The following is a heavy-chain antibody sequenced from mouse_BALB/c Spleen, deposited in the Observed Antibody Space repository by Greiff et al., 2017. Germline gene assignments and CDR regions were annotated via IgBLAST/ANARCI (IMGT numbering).Heavy chain of an antibody. Sequence: EVKLLESGGGLVKPGGSLKLSCAASGFTFSSYAMSWVRQTPEKRLEWVASISSGGSTYYPDSVKGRFTISRDNARNILYLQMSSLRSEDTAMYYCATYYYGAWFAYWGQGTLVTVSA. V-gene: IGHV5-6-5*01. CDR1: GFTFSSYA. CDR2: ISSGGST. J-gene: IGHJ3*01. CDR3: ATYYYGAWFAY. D-gene: IGHD1-1*01.